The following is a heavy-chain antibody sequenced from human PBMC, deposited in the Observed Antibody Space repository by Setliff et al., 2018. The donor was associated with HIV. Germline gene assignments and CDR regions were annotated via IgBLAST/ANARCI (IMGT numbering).Heavy chain of an antibody. V-gene: IGHV1-3*01. D-gene: IGHD3-16*01. CDR3: ARIWGIPPLYYFDY. CDR2: IHAGNGYT. Sequence: ASVKVSCKASGYTFTSYAMHWVRQAPGQRLEWMGWIHAGNGYTKYSQKFQGRVTFTRDTSASAACMDLSSLRSEDTAVYYCARIWGIPPLYYFDYWGQGTLVTVSS. CDR1: GYTFTSYA. J-gene: IGHJ4*02.